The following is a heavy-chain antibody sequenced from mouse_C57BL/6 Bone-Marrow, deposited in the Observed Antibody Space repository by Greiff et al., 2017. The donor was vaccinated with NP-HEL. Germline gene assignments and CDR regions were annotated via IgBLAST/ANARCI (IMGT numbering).Heavy chain of an antibody. V-gene: IGHV5-17*01. J-gene: IGHJ3*01. Sequence: DVHLVESGGGLVKPGGSLKLSCAASGFTFSDYGMHWVRQAPEKGLEWVAYISSGSSTIYYADTVKGRFTISRDNAKNTLFLQMTSLRSEDTAMYYCAKDITGFAYWGQGTLVTVSA. CDR2: ISSGSSTI. CDR3: AKDITGFAY. CDR1: GFTFSDYG.